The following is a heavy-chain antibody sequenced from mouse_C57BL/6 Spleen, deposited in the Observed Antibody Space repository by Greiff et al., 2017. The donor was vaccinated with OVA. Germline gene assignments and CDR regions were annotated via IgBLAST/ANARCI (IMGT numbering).Heavy chain of an antibody. D-gene: IGHD2-1*01. Sequence: QVQLKESGAELVRPGASVTLSCKASGYTFTDYEMHWVKQTPVRGLEWIGAIDPETGGTAYNQKFKGKAILTADKSSSTAYMELRSLTSEDSAVYYCTRRIYYGLYYFDYWGQGTTLTVSS. CDR3: TRRIYYGLYYFDY. V-gene: IGHV1-15*01. CDR2: IDPETGGT. CDR1: GYTFTDYE. J-gene: IGHJ2*01.